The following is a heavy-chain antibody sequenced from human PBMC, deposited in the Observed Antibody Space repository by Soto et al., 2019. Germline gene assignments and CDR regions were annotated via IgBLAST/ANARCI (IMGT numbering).Heavy chain of an antibody. CDR3: TTDSYSSMVVVRFDF. CDR1: GFIFSQTW. V-gene: IGHV3-15*07. Sequence: GGSLRLSCAASGFIFSQTWMHWVRQAPGKGLEWVGRIKGKNVGETIVYAAPVKGRFTISRDDSRNVAYMQMNSLHTEVIAIYYCTTDSYSSMVVVRFDFWGHGSLVTVSS. J-gene: IGHJ4*01. D-gene: IGHD2-15*01. CDR2: IKGKNVGETI.